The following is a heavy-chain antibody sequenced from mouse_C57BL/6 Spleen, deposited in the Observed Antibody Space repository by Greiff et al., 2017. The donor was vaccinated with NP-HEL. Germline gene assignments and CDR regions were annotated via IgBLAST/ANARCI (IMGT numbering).Heavy chain of an antibody. CDR3: TRGDYYGSSPFAY. J-gene: IGHJ3*01. V-gene: IGHV1-15*01. D-gene: IGHD1-1*01. Sequence: QVQLQQSGAELVRPGASVTLSCKASGYTFTDYEMHWVKQTPVHGLEWIGAIDPETGGTASNQKFKGKAILTADKSSSTACMELRSLTSEDSAVYYCTRGDYYGSSPFAYWGQGTLVTVSA. CDR2: IDPETGGT. CDR1: GYTFTDYE.